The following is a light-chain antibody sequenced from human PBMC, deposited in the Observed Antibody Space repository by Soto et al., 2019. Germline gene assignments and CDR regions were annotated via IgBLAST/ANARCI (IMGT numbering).Light chain of an antibody. CDR2: AAS. CDR3: QQIYSTPPT. V-gene: IGKV1-39*01. Sequence: DIQMTQSPSSLSASVGDRVTITCRASQSISSYVNWYQQKPGKAPKPLIYAASSLQSGVPSRFSGSGSGTAFTLTISSLQPEDFATYYCQQIYSTPPTFGQGTKVEIK. CDR1: QSISSY. J-gene: IGKJ1*01.